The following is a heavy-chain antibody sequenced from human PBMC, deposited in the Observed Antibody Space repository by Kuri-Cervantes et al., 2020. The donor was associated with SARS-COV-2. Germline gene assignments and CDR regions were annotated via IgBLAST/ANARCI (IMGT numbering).Heavy chain of an antibody. CDR2: ISSSSSYI. J-gene: IGHJ6*02. Sequence: GESLKISCAASGFTFSSYSMNWVRQAPGKGLEWVSSISSSSSYIYYADSVKGRFTISRDNAKNSLYLQMNSLRAEDTAVYYCARDAGWGCSGGSCYYYYYGMDVWGQGTTVTVSS. CDR3: ARDAGWGCSGGSCYYYYYGMDV. CDR1: GFTFSSYS. V-gene: IGHV3-21*04. D-gene: IGHD2-15*01.